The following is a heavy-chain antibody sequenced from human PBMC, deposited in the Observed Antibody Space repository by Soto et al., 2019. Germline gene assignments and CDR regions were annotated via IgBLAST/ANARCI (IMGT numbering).Heavy chain of an antibody. CDR2: IYSGGST. CDR1: GFTVSSNY. J-gene: IGHJ3*02. CDR3: ARVGQWTYYYDSSGYYSVPDAFDI. D-gene: IGHD3-22*01. Sequence: GGSLRLSCAASGFTVSSNYMSWVRQAPGKGLEWVSVIYSGGSTYYADSVKGRFTISRDNSKNTLYLQMNSLRAEDTAVYYCARVGQWTYYYDSSGYYSVPDAFDIWGQGTMVTVSS. V-gene: IGHV3-53*01.